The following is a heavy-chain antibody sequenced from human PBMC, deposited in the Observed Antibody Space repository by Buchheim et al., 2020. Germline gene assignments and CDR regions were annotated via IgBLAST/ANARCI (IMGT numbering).Heavy chain of an antibody. Sequence: QVELVESGGGVVQPGRSLRLSCVASGFTISSFVMHWVRQTPGKGLEWVSVIYSGGSTYYADSVKGRFTISRDNSKNTLYLQMNSLRAEDTAVYYCARVDSGPILFDYWGQGTL. V-gene: IGHV3-NL1*01. CDR3: ARVDSGPILFDY. CDR1: GFTISSFV. CDR2: IYSGGST. D-gene: IGHD3/OR15-3a*01. J-gene: IGHJ4*02.